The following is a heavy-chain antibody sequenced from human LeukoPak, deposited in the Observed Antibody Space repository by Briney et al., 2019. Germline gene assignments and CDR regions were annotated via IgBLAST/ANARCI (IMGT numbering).Heavy chain of an antibody. CDR2: IYYSGST. CDR1: GGSISSSSYY. CDR3: AKLAAAGIGDAFDI. V-gene: IGHV4-39*07. J-gene: IGHJ3*02. Sequence: SETLSFTCTVSGGSISSSSYYWGWIRQPPGKGLEWIGSIYYSGSTYYNPSLKSRVTISVDTSKNQFSLKLSSVTAADTAVYYCAKLAAAGIGDAFDIWGQGTMVTVSS. D-gene: IGHD6-13*01.